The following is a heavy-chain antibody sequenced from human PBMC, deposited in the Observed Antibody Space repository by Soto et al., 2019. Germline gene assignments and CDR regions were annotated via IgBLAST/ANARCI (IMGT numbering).Heavy chain of an antibody. V-gene: IGHV4-31*03. CDR1: GGSISSGGYY. J-gene: IGHJ4*02. CDR2: IYYSGST. CDR3: ARGRTSSPTPGDY. D-gene: IGHD2-2*01. Sequence: QVQLQESGPGLVKPSQTLSLTCTVSGGSISSGGYYWSWIRQHPGKGLEWIGYIYYSGSTYYNPSXNXRIXISVDTSKHQFSLKLSSVTAADTAVYYCARGRTSSPTPGDYWGQGTLVTVSS.